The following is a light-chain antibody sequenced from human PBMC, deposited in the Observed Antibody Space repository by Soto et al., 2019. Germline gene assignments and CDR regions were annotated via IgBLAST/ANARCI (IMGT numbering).Light chain of an antibody. CDR1: QSVSSGY. CDR2: GAS. J-gene: IGKJ5*01. Sequence: ILLTQSPGTLSLSAGERATLSCRASQSVSSGYLAWHQQKHGQAPRLLIYGASSRDAGIPDRFSGSGSWTDFTLTISRLEPDDVEVYYCQQRSNWKITFGQGTRLEIK. CDR3: QQRSNWKIT. V-gene: IGKV3D-20*02.